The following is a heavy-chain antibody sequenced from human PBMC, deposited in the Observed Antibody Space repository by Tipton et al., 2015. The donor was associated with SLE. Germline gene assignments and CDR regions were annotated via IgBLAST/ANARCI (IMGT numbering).Heavy chain of an antibody. CDR1: GGSFSGYY. CDR3: ARQPSPYYDTTSYFDY. J-gene: IGHJ4*02. Sequence: TLSLTCAVYGGSFSGYYWSWIRQPPGKGLEWIGEINHSGSTNYNPSLKSRVTTSVDTSQNHFSLRLTSVTAEDTAVYFCARQPSPYYDTTSYFDYWGRGTLVTVSS. CDR2: INHSGST. V-gene: IGHV4-34*01. D-gene: IGHD3-16*01.